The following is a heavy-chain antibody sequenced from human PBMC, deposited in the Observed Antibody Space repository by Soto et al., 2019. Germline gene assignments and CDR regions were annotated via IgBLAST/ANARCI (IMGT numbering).Heavy chain of an antibody. V-gene: IGHV3-23*01. Sequence: GGSLRLSCAASGFTFSSYAMSWVRQAPGKGLEWVSAISGSGGSTYYADSVKGRFTISRDNSKNTLYLQMNSLRAEDTAVYYCANYCSSTSCYVYGMDVWGQGTTVTVSS. D-gene: IGHD2-2*01. CDR3: ANYCSSTSCYVYGMDV. CDR2: ISGSGGST. J-gene: IGHJ6*02. CDR1: GFTFSSYA.